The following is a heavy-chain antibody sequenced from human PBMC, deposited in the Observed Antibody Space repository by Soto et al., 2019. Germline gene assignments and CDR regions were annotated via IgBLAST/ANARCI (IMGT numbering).Heavy chain of an antibody. CDR3: AGGTQRVAERGDYYYYYMDV. D-gene: IGHD6-25*01. J-gene: IGHJ6*03. V-gene: IGHV1-69*02. Sequence: ASVKVSCKASGGTFSSYTISWVRQAPGQGLEWMGRIIPILGIANYAQKFQGRVTITADKSTSTAYMELSSLRSEDTAVYYCAGGTQRVAERGDYYYYYMDVWGKGTTVTVSS. CDR2: IIPILGIA. CDR1: GGTFSSYT.